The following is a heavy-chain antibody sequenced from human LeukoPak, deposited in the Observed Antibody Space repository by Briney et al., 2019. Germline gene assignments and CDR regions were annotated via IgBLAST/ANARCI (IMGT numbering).Heavy chain of an antibody. CDR2: ISAYNGNT. CDR3: ARTRDIVVVPATQPLNDY. CDR1: GYTFTSYG. V-gene: IGHV1-18*01. J-gene: IGHJ4*02. Sequence: GASVKVSCKASGYTFTSYGISWVRQAPGQGLEWMGWISAYNGNTNYAQKLQGRVTMTTDTSTSTAYMELRSLRSDDTAAYYCARTRDIVVVPATQPLNDYWGQGTLVTVSS. D-gene: IGHD2-2*01.